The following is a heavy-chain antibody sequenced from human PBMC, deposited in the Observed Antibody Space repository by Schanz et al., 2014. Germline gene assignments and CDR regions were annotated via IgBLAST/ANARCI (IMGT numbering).Heavy chain of an antibody. CDR3: ARGSPPYCTSTSCYLEP. V-gene: IGHV1-18*01. CDR2: ISDYNGNT. J-gene: IGHJ5*02. Sequence: QVQLVQSGGEVKKPGASVKVSCKASGYTFSSYGISWVRQAPGLGLEWMGWISDYNGNTNYAQKLQGRVTMTTDTSTSTAYMELRSLRSDDTAVYYCARGSPPYCTSTSCYLEPWGQGTLVTVFS. D-gene: IGHD2-2*01. CDR1: GYTFSSYG.